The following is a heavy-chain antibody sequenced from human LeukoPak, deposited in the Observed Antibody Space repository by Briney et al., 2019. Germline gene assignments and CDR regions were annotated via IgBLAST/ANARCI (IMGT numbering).Heavy chain of an antibody. J-gene: IGHJ6*02. CDR1: GFTFSSYE. Sequence: GGSLRLSCAASGFTFSSYEMNWVRQAPGKGLEWVSYISSNGSTIYYADSVKGRFTISRDNAKNSLYLQMNSLRAEDTAVYYCARDQMSRAAPLDVWGQGPTVTVSS. D-gene: IGHD6-6*01. CDR2: ISSNGSTI. V-gene: IGHV3-48*03. CDR3: ARDQMSRAAPLDV.